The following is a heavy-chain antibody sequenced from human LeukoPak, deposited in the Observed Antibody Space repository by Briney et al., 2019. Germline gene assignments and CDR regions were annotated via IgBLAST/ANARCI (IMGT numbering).Heavy chain of an antibody. V-gene: IGHV4-38-2*02. CDR3: ARGFLYYQG. CDR2: IYYSGST. J-gene: IGHJ4*02. D-gene: IGHD2-8*01. Sequence: SETLSLTCTVSGYSISSGYYWGWIRQPPGKGLAWIGSIYYSGSTYYTPSLKSRVTISVDTSKNQFSLKLSSVTAADTAVYYCARGFLYYQGWGQGTLVTVSS. CDR1: GYSISSGYY.